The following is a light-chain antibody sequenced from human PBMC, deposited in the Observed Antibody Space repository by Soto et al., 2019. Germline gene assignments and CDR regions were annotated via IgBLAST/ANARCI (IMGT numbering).Light chain of an antibody. CDR3: QQYGRSLT. CDR2: GAS. V-gene: IGKV3-20*01. CDR1: QSVNNNY. Sequence: EIVLTQSPGTLSLSPGERATLSCRASQSVNNNYLAWYQQKRGQAPRLLVYGASTRATGIPDRFSGSVSGKDFTLTISRLEHDDVAVYYCQQYGRSLTFGGGTKVEIK. J-gene: IGKJ4*01.